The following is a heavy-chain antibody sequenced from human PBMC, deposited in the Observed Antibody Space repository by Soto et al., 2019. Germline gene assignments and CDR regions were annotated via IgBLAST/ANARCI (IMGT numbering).Heavy chain of an antibody. J-gene: IGHJ4*02. CDR2: IKQDGSEK. Sequence: GGSLRLSCAASGFTFSSYWMSWVRQAPGKGLEWVANIKQDGSEKYYVDSVKGRFTISRDNAKNSLYLQMNSLRAEDTAVYYCARDAYSSSWSFDYWGQGTLVTVSS. D-gene: IGHD6-13*01. V-gene: IGHV3-7*01. CDR3: ARDAYSSSWSFDY. CDR1: GFTFSSYW.